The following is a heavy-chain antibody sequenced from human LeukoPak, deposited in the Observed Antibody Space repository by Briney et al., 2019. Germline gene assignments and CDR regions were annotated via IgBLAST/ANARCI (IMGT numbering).Heavy chain of an antibody. CDR1: GGSISSGSYY. CDR3: ARESPYDAFDI. Sequence: ASETLSLTCTVSGGSISSGSYYWSWIRQPAGKGLEWIGRIYTSGSTNYNPSLKSRVTISVDTSKNQFSLKLSSVTAADTAVYYCARESPYDAFDIWGQGTMVTVSS. V-gene: IGHV4-61*02. J-gene: IGHJ3*02. CDR2: IYTSGST.